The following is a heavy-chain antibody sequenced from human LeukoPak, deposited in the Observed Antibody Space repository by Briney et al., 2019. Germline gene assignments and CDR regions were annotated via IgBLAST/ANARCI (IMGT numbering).Heavy chain of an antibody. D-gene: IGHD2-8*01. J-gene: IGHJ4*02. V-gene: IGHV3-21*01. CDR3: ARSGTYCTEGICYTGYYFDF. Sequence: GGSLRLSCAASGFTFSSYSMNWVRQAPGKGLEWVSSISSSSSYIYYADSLKGRFTISRDNAKNSLYLQMNSLRAEDTAVYYCARSGTYCTEGICYTGYYFDFWGQGTLVTVSS. CDR2: ISSSSSYI. CDR1: GFTFSSYS.